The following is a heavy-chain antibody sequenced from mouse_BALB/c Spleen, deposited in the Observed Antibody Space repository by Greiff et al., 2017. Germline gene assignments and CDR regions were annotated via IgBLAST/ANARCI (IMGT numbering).Heavy chain of an antibody. D-gene: IGHD2-4*01. CDR1: GFTFTDYY. J-gene: IGHJ4*01. CDR3: ARCDYDCAMDY. Sequence: EVQRVESGGGLVQPGGSLRLSCAPSGFTFTDYYMSWVRQPPGKALEWLGFIRNKANGYTTEYSASVKGRFTISRDNSQSILYLQMNTLRAEDSATYYCARCDYDCAMDYWGQGTSVTVSS. V-gene: IGHV7-3*02. CDR2: IRNKANGYTT.